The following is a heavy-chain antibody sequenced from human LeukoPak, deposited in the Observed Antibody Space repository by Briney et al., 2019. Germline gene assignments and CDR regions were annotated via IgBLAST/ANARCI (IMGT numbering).Heavy chain of an antibody. V-gene: IGHV3-74*01. Sequence: GGSLRLSCAASGFTFSNYWMHWVRQAPGKGLVWVTRINPDGSSTRYAESVNGRFTISRDNAKNTLYLQMNSLRDEDTAVYYCVRGLAAAGNSFDYWGQGTLVTVSS. CDR3: VRGLAAAGNSFDY. D-gene: IGHD6-13*01. CDR2: INPDGSST. CDR1: GFTFSNYW. J-gene: IGHJ4*02.